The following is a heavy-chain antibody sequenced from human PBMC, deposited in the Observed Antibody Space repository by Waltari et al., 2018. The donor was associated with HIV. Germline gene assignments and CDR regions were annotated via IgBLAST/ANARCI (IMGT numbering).Heavy chain of an antibody. D-gene: IGHD3-22*01. CDR3: AIASSGYLSYGMDV. CDR2: INHSGST. Sequence: QVQLQQWGAGLLKPSETLSLTCAVYGGSFSGYYWSWIRQPPGKGLEWIGEINHSGSTNYNPSLKSRVTISVDTSKNQFSLKLSSVTAADTAVYYCAIASSGYLSYGMDVWGQGTTVTVSS. V-gene: IGHV4-34*01. J-gene: IGHJ6*02. CDR1: GGSFSGYY.